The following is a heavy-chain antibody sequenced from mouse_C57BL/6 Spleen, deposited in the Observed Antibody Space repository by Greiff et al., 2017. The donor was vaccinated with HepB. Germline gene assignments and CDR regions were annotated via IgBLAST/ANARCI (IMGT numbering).Heavy chain of an antibody. J-gene: IGHJ2*01. CDR1: GFTFSDYG. Sequence: EVKLVESGGGLVKPGGSLKLSCAASGFTFSDYGMHWVRQAPEKGLEWVAYISSGSSTIYYADTVKGRFTISRDNAKNTLFLQMTSLRSEDTAMYYCAKSHYYGSSYVGYWGQGTTFTVSS. CDR2: ISSGSSTI. V-gene: IGHV5-17*01. D-gene: IGHD1-1*01. CDR3: AKSHYYGSSYVGY.